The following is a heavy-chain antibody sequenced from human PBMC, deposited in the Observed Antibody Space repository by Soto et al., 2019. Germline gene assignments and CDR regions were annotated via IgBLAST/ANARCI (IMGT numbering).Heavy chain of an antibody. V-gene: IGHV4-59*01. Sequence: QVHLHELGPGLVKPSETLSLTCNVSGFSLTGYHLNWIRQPPGKTLEWIGFVYYSGSVSYNPSLKGRASISVDRSKNQFSLRLTSVTAADTAVYYCARRLNLGSFDHWGQGTLVTVSS. CDR3: ARRLNLGSFDH. J-gene: IGHJ5*02. D-gene: IGHD3-10*01. CDR1: GFSLTGYH. CDR2: VYYSGSV.